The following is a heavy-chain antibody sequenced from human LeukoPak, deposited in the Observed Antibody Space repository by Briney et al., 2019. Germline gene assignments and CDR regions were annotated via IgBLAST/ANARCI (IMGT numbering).Heavy chain of an antibody. Sequence: GGSLRLSCATSGFTFSDYYMSWIRQAPGKGLEWVSYISSSGNTVYYADSVKGRFTISRDNAKNSLYLQMNSLRAEDTAVYYCARDQRGYDFWSGPQIRNGMDVWGQGTTVTVSS. D-gene: IGHD3-3*01. CDR2: ISSSGNTV. J-gene: IGHJ6*02. CDR3: ARDQRGYDFWSGPQIRNGMDV. V-gene: IGHV3-11*01. CDR1: GFTFSDYY.